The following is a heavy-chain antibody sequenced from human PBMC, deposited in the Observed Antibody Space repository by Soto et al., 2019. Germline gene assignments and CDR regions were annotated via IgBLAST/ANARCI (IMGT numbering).Heavy chain of an antibody. Sequence: SLTCTVAGHSINSDYYWGWIRQPPGKGLEWIGSIYPSGGTYYNPSLKSRVTISIDTSKNQFSLRLTSVTAADTAMYYCARKGYYPSGRINLFDSWGQGTLVTVSS. CDR3: ARKGYYPSGRINLFDS. J-gene: IGHJ4*02. D-gene: IGHD3-10*01. V-gene: IGHV4-38-2*02. CDR1: GHSINSDYY. CDR2: IYPSGGT.